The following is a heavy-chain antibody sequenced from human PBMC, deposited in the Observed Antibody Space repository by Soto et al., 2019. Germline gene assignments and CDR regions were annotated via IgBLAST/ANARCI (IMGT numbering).Heavy chain of an antibody. V-gene: IGHV3-7*01. Sequence: GGSLRLSCAASGFTFSSYWMSWVRQAPGKGLEWVANIKQDGSEKYYVDSVKGRFTISRDNAKNSLYLQMNSLRAEDTAVYYCARKVTLTVSHYFDYWGQGPLVTVSS. D-gene: IGHD2-8*01. CDR1: GFTFSSYW. J-gene: IGHJ4*02. CDR3: ARKVTLTVSHYFDY. CDR2: IKQDGSEK.